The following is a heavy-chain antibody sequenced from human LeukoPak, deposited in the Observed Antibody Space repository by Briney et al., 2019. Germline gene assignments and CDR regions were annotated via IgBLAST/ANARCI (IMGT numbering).Heavy chain of an antibody. CDR2: IYYSGSP. V-gene: IGHV4-39*01. J-gene: IGHJ5*02. CDR3: ARLWQNWFDP. CDR1: GGSISSSSYY. Sequence: PSETLSLTCTVSGGSISSSSYYWGWIRQPPGKGLEWIGSIYYSGSPYYNPSLQSRVTISVDTSKNQFSLKLSSVTAADTAVYYCARLWQNWFDPWGQGTLVTVSS.